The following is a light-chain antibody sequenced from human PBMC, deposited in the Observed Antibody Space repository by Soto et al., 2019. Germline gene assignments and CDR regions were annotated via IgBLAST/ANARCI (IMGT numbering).Light chain of an antibody. J-gene: IGLJ1*01. CDR2: DVS. V-gene: IGLV2-14*03. Sequence: ALTQPASVSGSAGQSITISCTGTSSDVGSYNYVSWYQQHPGKAPKLMIYDVSNRPSGVSNRFSGSKSGNTASLTISGLQAEDEADYYCNSYTGSSTPYVLGTGTKVTDL. CDR3: NSYTGSSTPYV. CDR1: SSDVGSYNY.